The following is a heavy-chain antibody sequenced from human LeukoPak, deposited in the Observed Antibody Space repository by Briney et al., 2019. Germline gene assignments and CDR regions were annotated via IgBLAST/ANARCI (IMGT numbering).Heavy chain of an antibody. CDR3: AREYDTGF. CDR1: AFTFSSNW. D-gene: IGHD3-22*01. CDR2: IKRDGSKN. V-gene: IGHV3-7*04. J-gene: IGHJ4*02. Sequence: AGSLSLSCAAYAFTFSSNWLNWDRPVHGQELEWVANIKRDGSKNPYEDSVKGRFTMSRDNAKNSVYLQMNSQRAEDTAAYYCAREYDTGFWGQGTLVTVSS.